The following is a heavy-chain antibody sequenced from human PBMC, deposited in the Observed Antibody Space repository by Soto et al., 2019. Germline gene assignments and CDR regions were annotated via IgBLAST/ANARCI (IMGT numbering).Heavy chain of an antibody. CDR1: GFTFSSYA. Sequence: GGSLRLSCAASGFTFSSYAMHWVRQAPGKGLEWVAVISYDGSNKYYADSVKGRFTISRDNSKNTLYLQMNSLRAEDTAVYYCARGRKVTTRGMDVWGQGTTVTVSS. D-gene: IGHD4-17*01. CDR2: ISYDGSNK. CDR3: ARGRKVTTRGMDV. V-gene: IGHV3-30-3*01. J-gene: IGHJ6*02.